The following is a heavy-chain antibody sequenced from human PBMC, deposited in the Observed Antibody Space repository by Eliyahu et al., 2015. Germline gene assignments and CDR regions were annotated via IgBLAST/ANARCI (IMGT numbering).Heavy chain of an antibody. J-gene: IGHJ4*02. CDR3: ARSYGSGNYFDS. Sequence: QVQLQESGPGLVKPSETLSLXCPVSGXSISSYYXXWIRQPPGQGLEWIGYISYSGGTDYSPSLKSRVTISSDTPKNQLSLRLSSVTAADTAVYYCARSYGSGNYFDSWGQGTLVTVSS. CDR2: ISYSGGT. D-gene: IGHD3-10*01. V-gene: IGHV4-59*01. CDR1: GXSISSYY.